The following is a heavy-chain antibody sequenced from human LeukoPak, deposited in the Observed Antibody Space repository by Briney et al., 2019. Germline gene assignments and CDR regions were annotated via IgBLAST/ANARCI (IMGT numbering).Heavy chain of an antibody. Sequence: GGSLRLSCAASGFTFSSYSMNWVRQAPGKGLECVSSITFSSSHIYYADSVKGRFTISRDNTKDSLYLQMNSLRAEDTAIYYCARGPQFSGPGWFDPWGQGTLVTVSS. CDR2: ITFSSSHI. CDR3: ARGPQFSGPGWFDP. V-gene: IGHV3-21*01. J-gene: IGHJ5*02. D-gene: IGHD3-10*01. CDR1: GFTFSSYS.